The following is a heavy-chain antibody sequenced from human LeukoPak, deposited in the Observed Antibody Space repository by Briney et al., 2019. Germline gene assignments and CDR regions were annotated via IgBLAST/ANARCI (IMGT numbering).Heavy chain of an antibody. Sequence: PGSSVKVSCKASAGTFSSYAISWVRQAPGQGLEWMGGIIPIFGTANYAQKFQGRVTITTDESTSTAYMELSSLRSEDTAVYYCAREILDTAMALEREEQGAFDYWGQGTLVTVSS. CDR1: AGTFSSYA. CDR2: IIPIFGTA. D-gene: IGHD5-18*01. V-gene: IGHV1-69*05. CDR3: AREILDTAMALEREEQGAFDY. J-gene: IGHJ4*02.